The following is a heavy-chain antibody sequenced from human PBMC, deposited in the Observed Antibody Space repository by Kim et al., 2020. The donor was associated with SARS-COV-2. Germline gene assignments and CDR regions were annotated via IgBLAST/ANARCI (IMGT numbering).Heavy chain of an antibody. CDR2: ISYDGSNK. J-gene: IGHJ6*02. Sequence: GGSLRLSCAASGFTFSSYGMHWVRQAPGKGLEWVAVISYDGSNKYYADSVKGRFTISRDKSKNTLYLQMNSLRAEDTAVYYCAKDLRRVGATEYYYYYGMDVWGQGTTVTVS. D-gene: IGHD1-26*01. CDR3: AKDLRRVGATEYYYYYGMDV. CDR1: GFTFSSYG. V-gene: IGHV3-30*18.